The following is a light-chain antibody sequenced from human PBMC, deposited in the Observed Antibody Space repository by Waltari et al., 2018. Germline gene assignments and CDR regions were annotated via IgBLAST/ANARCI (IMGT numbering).Light chain of an antibody. CDR3: SSYTSSSTVV. V-gene: IGLV2-14*01. CDR2: DVS. Sequence: QSALTQPASVSGSPGQSITISCTVTSSDVGGYNSVSWYQQHPGKANPMIYDVSKRPSGVSNRFSGSKSGNTASLTISGLQAEDEADYYCSSYTSSSTVVFGGGTKLTVL. J-gene: IGLJ2*01. CDR1: SSDVGGYNS.